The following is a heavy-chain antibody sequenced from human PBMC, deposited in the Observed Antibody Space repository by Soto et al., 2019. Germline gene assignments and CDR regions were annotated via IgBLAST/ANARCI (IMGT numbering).Heavy chain of an antibody. V-gene: IGHV3-53*02. CDR2: ISGGGTT. D-gene: IGHD2-2*01. J-gene: IGHJ4*02. CDR1: GLTVSSNY. Sequence: EVQLVETGGGLIQPGGSLRLSCAASGLTVSSNYMSWVRQAPGKGLEWVSIISGGGTTYYAESVKGRFTISRDNSKNTLYLQMNSLRGEDTAVYYCAGGGGGSSLDYWGQGTLVTVSS. CDR3: AGGGGGSSLDY.